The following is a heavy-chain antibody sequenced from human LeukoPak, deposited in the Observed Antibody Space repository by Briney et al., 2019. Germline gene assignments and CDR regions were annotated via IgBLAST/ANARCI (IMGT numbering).Heavy chain of an antibody. D-gene: IGHD3-22*01. CDR3: ARISDDYYDSSGYFDY. Sequence: SETLSLTCTVSNDSIKDYYWNWIRQPPGKGLEWIGFISNSGSTNYNPSLKSRVTISVDTSKNQLSLKLSSVTAADTAVYYCARISDDYYDSSGYFDYWGQGTLVTVSS. CDR1: NDSIKDYY. CDR2: ISNSGST. J-gene: IGHJ4*02. V-gene: IGHV4-59*01.